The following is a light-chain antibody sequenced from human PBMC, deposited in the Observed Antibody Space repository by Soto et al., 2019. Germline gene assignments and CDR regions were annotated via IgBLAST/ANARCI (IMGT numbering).Light chain of an antibody. CDR2: GAS. V-gene: IGKV3-20*01. CDR3: QQYGSSPPPLT. CDR1: QSVSSSY. Sequence: EIVLTQSPGTLSLSPGERATLSFSASQSVSSSYLAWYQQKPGQAPRLLIYGASSRATGIPDRFSGSGSGTDFTLTISRLEPEDFAVYYCQQYGSSPPPLTFGQGTRLEIK. J-gene: IGKJ5*01.